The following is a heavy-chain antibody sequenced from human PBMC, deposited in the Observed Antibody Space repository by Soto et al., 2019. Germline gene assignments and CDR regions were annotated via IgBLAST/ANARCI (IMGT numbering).Heavy chain of an antibody. CDR3: AKDLLWGTVTTSDY. CDR2: ISYDGSNK. J-gene: IGHJ4*02. Sequence: QVQLVESGGGVVQPGRSLRLSCAASGFTFSSYGMHWVRQAPGKGLEWVAVISYDGSNKYYADSVKGRFTISRDNSKNALYLHMNSLRAEGTAVYYCAKDLLWGTVTTSDYWGQGTLVTVSS. CDR1: GFTFSSYG. D-gene: IGHD4-17*01. V-gene: IGHV3-30*18.